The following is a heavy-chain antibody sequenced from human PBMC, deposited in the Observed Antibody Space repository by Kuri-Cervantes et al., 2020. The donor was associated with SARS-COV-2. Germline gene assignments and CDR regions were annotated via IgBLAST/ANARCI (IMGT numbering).Heavy chain of an antibody. CDR1: GFTFSSYW. V-gene: IGHV3-7*01. CDR3: ARDALDYYDSSFDY. CDR2: IKQDGSEK. D-gene: IGHD3-22*01. Sequence: ETLSLTCAASGFTFSSYWMSWVRQAPGKGLEWVANIKQDGSEKYYVDSVEGRFTISRDNSKNTVYLQMNSLRPEDTALYYCARDALDYYDSSFDYWGQGTLVTVSS. J-gene: IGHJ4*02.